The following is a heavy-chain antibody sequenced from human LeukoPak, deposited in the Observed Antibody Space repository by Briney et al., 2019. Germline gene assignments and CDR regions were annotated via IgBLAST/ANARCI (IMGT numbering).Heavy chain of an antibody. Sequence: GGSLRLSCAASGFTFSSYWMSWVHQAPGKGLEWVANIKQDGSEKYYVDSVKGRFTISRDNAKNSLYLQMNSLRAEDTAVYYCAKGVRLNTAMVPDYYYGMDVWGQGTTVTVSS. CDR1: GFTFSSYW. D-gene: IGHD5-18*01. J-gene: IGHJ6*02. CDR3: AKGVRLNTAMVPDYYYGMDV. V-gene: IGHV3-7*03. CDR2: IKQDGSEK.